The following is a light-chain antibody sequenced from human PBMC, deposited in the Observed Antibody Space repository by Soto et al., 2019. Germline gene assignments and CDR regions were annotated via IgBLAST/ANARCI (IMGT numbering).Light chain of an antibody. J-gene: IGLJ1*01. CDR3: SSYAGNYVSV. V-gene: IGLV2-11*01. Sequence: QSVLTQPASVSGSPGQSITISCTGTSSDVGAYNYVSWYQRHAGKGPKVIIHDVSARPSGVPDRFSASRSGNTASLTISGIQNEDEADSYRSSYAGNYVSVFGSGTKVTVL. CDR2: DVS. CDR1: SSDVGAYNY.